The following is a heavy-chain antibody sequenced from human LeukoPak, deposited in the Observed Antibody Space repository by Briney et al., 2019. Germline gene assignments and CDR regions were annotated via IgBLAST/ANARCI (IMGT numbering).Heavy chain of an antibody. CDR3: ARGNPSSSWYPSYFDY. Sequence: SETLSLTCTVSGGSISSYYWSWVRQPPGKGLEWIGYIYYSGSTNYNPSLKSRVTISVDTSKNQFSLKLSSVTAADTAVYYCARGNPSSSWYPSYFDYWGQGTLVTVSS. V-gene: IGHV4-59*12. CDR2: IYYSGST. D-gene: IGHD6-13*01. J-gene: IGHJ4*02. CDR1: GGSISSYY.